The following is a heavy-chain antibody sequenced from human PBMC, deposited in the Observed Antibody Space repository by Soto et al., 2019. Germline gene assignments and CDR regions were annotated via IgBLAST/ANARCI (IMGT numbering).Heavy chain of an antibody. CDR3: AKNITVTTPHYGMDV. D-gene: IGHD4-17*01. Sequence: EVQLLESGGGLVQPGGSLRLSCAGSGLTFSSHAMSWVRQAPGKGLQWVSAISGSGGVTYYADSVKGRFTISRDNSKNTLYLQMNSLRAEDTAVYYCAKNITVTTPHYGMDVWGQGTTVTVSS. J-gene: IGHJ6*02. CDR2: ISGSGGVT. V-gene: IGHV3-23*01. CDR1: GLTFSSHA.